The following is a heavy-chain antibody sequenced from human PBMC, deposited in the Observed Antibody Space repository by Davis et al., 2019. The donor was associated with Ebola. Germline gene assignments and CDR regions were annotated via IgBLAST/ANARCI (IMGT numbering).Heavy chain of an antibody. Sequence: GESLKISCAASGFIFNNYAMTWVRQAPGRGLEWVSTTSSGGSTTYYADSVKGRFTTSRDNSKNTLYLQMNSLRVDDTAVYYCAKARSSWTPFDYWGQGTLVTVSS. V-gene: IGHV3-23*01. J-gene: IGHJ4*02. CDR2: TSSGGSTT. D-gene: IGHD6-13*01. CDR1: GFIFNNYA. CDR3: AKARSSWTPFDY.